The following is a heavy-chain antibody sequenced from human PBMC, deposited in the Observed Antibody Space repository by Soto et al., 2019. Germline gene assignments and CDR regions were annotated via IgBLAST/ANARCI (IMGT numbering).Heavy chain of an antibody. CDR3: ARGDITGTENWFDP. CDR2: IYYSGST. V-gene: IGHV4-31*03. J-gene: IGHJ5*02. D-gene: IGHD1-7*01. Sequence: SETLSLTCTVSGGSISSGGYYWSWIRQHPGKGLEWIGYIYYSGSTYYNPSLKSRVTISVDTSKNQFSLKLSSVTAADTAVYYCARGDITGTENWFDPWGQGTLVTVSS. CDR1: GGSISSGGYY.